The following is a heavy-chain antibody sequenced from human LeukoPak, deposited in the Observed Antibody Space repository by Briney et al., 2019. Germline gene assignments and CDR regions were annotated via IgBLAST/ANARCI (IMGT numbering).Heavy chain of an antibody. Sequence: PSETLSLTCTVSGGSISSYYWSWIRQPPGKGLEWIGYIYYSGSTNYNPSLKSRVTISVDTSKNQFSLKLSSVTAADTAVYYCARRDSRTHALDIWGQGTMVTVSS. D-gene: IGHD1/OR15-1a*01. V-gene: IGHV4-59*01. CDR2: IYYSGST. CDR3: ARRDSRTHALDI. CDR1: GGSISSYY. J-gene: IGHJ3*02.